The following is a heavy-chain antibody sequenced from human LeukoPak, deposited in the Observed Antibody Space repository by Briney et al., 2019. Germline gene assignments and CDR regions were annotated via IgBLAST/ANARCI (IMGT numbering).Heavy chain of an antibody. D-gene: IGHD3-22*01. CDR2: ISFDATNK. Sequence: GGSLILSCAASGFTFSSYGMHWVRQAPGKGLEGVAVISFDATNKYYADSVKGRFTISRDNSKNTLYLQMNSLRAEDTAVYYCAKDSSADDSSGYSYYFDYWGQGTLVTVSS. CDR1: GFTFSSYG. V-gene: IGHV3-30*18. J-gene: IGHJ4*02. CDR3: AKDSSADDSSGYSYYFDY.